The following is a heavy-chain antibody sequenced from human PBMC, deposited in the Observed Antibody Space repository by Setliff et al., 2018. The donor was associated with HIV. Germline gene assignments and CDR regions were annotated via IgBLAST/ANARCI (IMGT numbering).Heavy chain of an antibody. J-gene: IGHJ3*02. CDR3: AGGTYYYDSSGYYLLPGAFDI. CDR1: GGTFSSYA. V-gene: IGHV1-69*05. Sequence: SVKVSCKASGGTFSSYAISWVRQAPGQGPEWMGGIIPMYGVTNYAQKFQGRVTITTDESTSTAYMELSSLRSEDTAVYYCAGGTYYYDSSGYYLLPGAFDIWGQGTMVTVSS. CDR2: IIPMYGVT. D-gene: IGHD3-22*01.